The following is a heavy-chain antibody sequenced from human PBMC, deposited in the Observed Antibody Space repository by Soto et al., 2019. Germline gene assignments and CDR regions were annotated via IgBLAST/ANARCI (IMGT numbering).Heavy chain of an antibody. CDR2: VYHTGRT. V-gene: IGHV4-61*01. Sequence: QVQLQESGPGLVKPSETLSLTCTVSGGSFKRGSYSWSWIRQPPGKGLEWIGYVYHTGRTSYNPSLKSRVSIPMDTAKNQFSLNLDSVTAADTAVYFCAREFAYFDSWGQGTLVTVSS. J-gene: IGHJ4*02. CDR3: AREFAYFDS. CDR1: GGSFKRGSYS.